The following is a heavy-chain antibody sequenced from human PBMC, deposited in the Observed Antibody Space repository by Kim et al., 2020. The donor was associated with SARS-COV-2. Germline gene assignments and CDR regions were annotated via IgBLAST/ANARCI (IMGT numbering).Heavy chain of an antibody. Sequence: SETLSLTCTVSGYSISSGYYWGWIRQPPGKGLEWIGSIYHSGSTYYNPSLKSRVTISVDTSKNQFSLKLSSVTAEDTAVYYCARVQLYDYVWGSYPWFDPWGQGTLVTVSS. CDR3: ARVQLYDYVWGSYPWFDP. CDR2: IYHSGST. V-gene: IGHV4-38-2*02. D-gene: IGHD3-16*02. J-gene: IGHJ5*02. CDR1: GYSISSGYY.